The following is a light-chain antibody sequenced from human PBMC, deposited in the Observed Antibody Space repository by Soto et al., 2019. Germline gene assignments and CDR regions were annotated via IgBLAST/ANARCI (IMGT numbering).Light chain of an antibody. J-gene: IGKJ1*01. CDR2: AAS. Sequence: DIQMTQSPSSLSASVGDRVTITCRASQSISSYLNWYQQKPVKAPKLLIYAASSLQSGVPSRFSGSGSGTDFTLTISSLQPEDFATYYCQQSYSTPTTFGQGTKVDIK. V-gene: IGKV1-39*01. CDR1: QSISSY. CDR3: QQSYSTPTT.